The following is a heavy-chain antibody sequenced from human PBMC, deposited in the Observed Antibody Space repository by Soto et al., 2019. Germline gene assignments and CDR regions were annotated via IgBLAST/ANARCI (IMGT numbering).Heavy chain of an antibody. J-gene: IGHJ4*02. CDR1: GFTFSSYG. CDR3: ASERGWVRAPFDY. CDR2: IWYDGSNK. Sequence: PGGSLRLSCAASGFTFSSYGMHWVRQAPGKGLEWVAVIWYDGSNKYYADSVKGRFTISRDNSQNTLSLQMNSLRPEDTAVYFCASERGWVRAPFDYWGQGTLVTVSS. D-gene: IGHD1-1*01. V-gene: IGHV3-33*01.